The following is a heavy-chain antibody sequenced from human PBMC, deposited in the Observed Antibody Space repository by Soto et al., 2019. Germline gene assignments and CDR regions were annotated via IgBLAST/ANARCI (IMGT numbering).Heavy chain of an antibody. J-gene: IGHJ4*02. CDR1: GFTFSSYS. CDR3: ARGEYDYIWGKIFYY. CDR2: ISSSSSTI. Sequence: EVQLVESGGGLVQPGGSLRLSWAASGFTFSSYSMNWVRQAPGKGLEWVSYISSSSSTIYYADSVKGRFTISRDNAKNSLYLQMNSLRAEDTAVYYCARGEYDYIWGKIFYYWGQGTLVTVSS. D-gene: IGHD3-16*01. V-gene: IGHV3-48*01.